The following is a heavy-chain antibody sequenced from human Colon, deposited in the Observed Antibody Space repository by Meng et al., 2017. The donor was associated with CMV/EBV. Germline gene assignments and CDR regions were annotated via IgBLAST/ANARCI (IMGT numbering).Heavy chain of an antibody. Sequence: GESLKISCAASGFDFSTYNMNWVRQAPGKGPEWVASISISSGYIYYADSLKGRFTISRDNAKNSLFLQMNSLGAEDTAVYYCARCYSGSSYSFDYWGQGALVTVSS. CDR1: GFDFSTYN. J-gene: IGHJ4*02. CDR3: ARCYSGSSYSFDY. D-gene: IGHD1-26*01. CDR2: ISISSGYI. V-gene: IGHV3-21*01.